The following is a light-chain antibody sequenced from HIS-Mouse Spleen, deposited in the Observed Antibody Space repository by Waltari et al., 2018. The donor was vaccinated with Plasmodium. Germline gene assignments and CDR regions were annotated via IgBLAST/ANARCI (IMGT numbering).Light chain of an antibody. V-gene: IGLV3-10*01. CDR2: EDS. Sequence: SYELTQPPSVSVSPGQTARITCSGDASPHNYAYSYQQKSGQAPVLVIYEDSKRPSGIPERFSGSSSGTMATLTISGAQVEDEADYYCYSTDSSGNHRVFGGGTKLTVL. CDR1: ASPHNY. J-gene: IGLJ3*02. CDR3: YSTDSSGNHRV.